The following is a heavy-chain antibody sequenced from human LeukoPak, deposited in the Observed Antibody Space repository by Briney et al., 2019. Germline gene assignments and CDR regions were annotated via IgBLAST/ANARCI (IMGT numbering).Heavy chain of an antibody. CDR1: GFTFSSNA. Sequence: GGSLRLSCAASGFTFSSNAMSWVRQAPGKGLEWVSAISGSGGTTYYADSVRGRFTISRDNSKNTLFLQMNSLRAEDTAVYYCAKGASSSWYVFDYWGQGTLVTVSS. J-gene: IGHJ4*02. CDR3: AKGASSSWYVFDY. D-gene: IGHD6-13*01. V-gene: IGHV3-23*01. CDR2: ISGSGGTT.